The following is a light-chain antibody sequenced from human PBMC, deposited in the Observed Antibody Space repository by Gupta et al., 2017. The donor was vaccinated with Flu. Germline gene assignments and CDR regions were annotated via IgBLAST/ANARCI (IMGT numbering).Light chain of an antibody. Sequence: TISCSGSSSNIGSNTVNWYQQLPGTAPKLLIYSNNQRPSGVPDRFSGSKSGTSASLAISGLQSEDEADYYCAAWDDSLNGSHVVFGGGTKLTVL. CDR2: SNN. CDR3: AAWDDSLNGSHVV. CDR1: SSNIGSNT. V-gene: IGLV1-44*01. J-gene: IGLJ2*01.